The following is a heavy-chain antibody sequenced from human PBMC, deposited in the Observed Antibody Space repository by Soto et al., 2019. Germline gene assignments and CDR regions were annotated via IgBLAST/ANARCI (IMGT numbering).Heavy chain of an antibody. D-gene: IGHD3-10*01. J-gene: IGHJ4*02. CDR3: VIEDEVQGSVRTFDS. CDR1: GFTFSSYG. Sequence: GGSLRLSCAASGFTFSSYGMHWVRQAPGKGLEWVAVISHDGTNSDAADSVKGRFTISRDNSKNTLYLQMNSLRVEDTAMYYCVIEDEVQGSVRTFDSWGQGTLVTVSS. CDR2: ISHDGTNS. V-gene: IGHV3-30*03.